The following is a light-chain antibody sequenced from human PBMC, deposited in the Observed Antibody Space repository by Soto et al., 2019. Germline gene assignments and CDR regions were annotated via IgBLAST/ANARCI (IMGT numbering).Light chain of an antibody. CDR3: CSYAGSYTLV. CDR2: DVN. V-gene: IGLV2-11*01. Sequence: QSVLTQPRSVSGSPGQSVTLSCTGTSSDVGGYHYVSWYQHHPGKAPKIIIYDVNKRPSGVPDRFSGSKSGNTASLTISGHQTEDEDDYYCCSYAGSYTLVFGGGTKLTVL. CDR1: SSDVGGYHY. J-gene: IGLJ2*01.